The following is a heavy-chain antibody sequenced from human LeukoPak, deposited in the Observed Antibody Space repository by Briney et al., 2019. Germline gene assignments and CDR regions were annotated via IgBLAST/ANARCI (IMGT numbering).Heavy chain of an antibody. CDR3: ARRPAYDSSGHFDY. D-gene: IGHD3-22*01. J-gene: IGHJ4*02. V-gene: IGHV4-30-4*01. Sequence: SETLSLTCTVSGGSISSGDYYWSWIRQPPGKGLEWIGYIYYSGSTYYNPSLKSRVTISVDTSKNQFSLKLSSVTAADTAVYYCARRPAYDSSGHFDYWGQGTLVTVSS. CDR1: GGSISSGDYY. CDR2: IYYSGST.